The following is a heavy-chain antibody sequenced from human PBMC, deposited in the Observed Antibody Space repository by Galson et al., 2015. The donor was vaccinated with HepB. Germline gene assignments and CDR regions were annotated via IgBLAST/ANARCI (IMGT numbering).Heavy chain of an antibody. D-gene: IGHD2-2*01. CDR1: GFTFSSYG. CDR2: VSYDGSNK. Sequence: SLRLSCAASGFTFSSYGMHWVRQAPGKGLEWVAVVSYDGSNKYYADSVKGRFTISRDNSKNTLYLQMNSLRAEDTAVYYCAKSGVPAAMDYYYYYMDVWGKGTTVTVSS. CDR3: AKSGVPAAMDYYYYYMDV. V-gene: IGHV3-30*18. J-gene: IGHJ6*03.